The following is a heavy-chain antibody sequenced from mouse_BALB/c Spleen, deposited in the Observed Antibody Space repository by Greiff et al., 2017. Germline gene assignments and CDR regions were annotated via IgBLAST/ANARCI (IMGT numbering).Heavy chain of an antibody. V-gene: IGHV1-84*02. CDR3: ARWAGRSLWFAY. Sequence: QVQLKESGPELVKPGASVKISCKASGYTFTDYYINWVKQKPGQGLEWIGWIYPGSRNTKYNEKFKGKATLTVDTSSSTAYMQLSSLTSEDTAVYFCARWAGRSLWFAYWGQGTLVTVSA. D-gene: IGHD3-3*01. CDR2: IYPGSRNT. CDR1: GYTFTDYY. J-gene: IGHJ3*01.